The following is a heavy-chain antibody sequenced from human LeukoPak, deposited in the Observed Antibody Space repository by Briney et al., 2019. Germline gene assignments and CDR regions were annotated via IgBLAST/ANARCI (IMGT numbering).Heavy chain of an antibody. CDR3: ARDRRRELDAFNI. CDR1: GFTFSSYS. CDR2: ISSSSSTI. Sequence: GGSLRLSCAASGFTFSSYSMNWVRRAPGKGLEWVSYISSSSSTIYYADSVKGRFTISRDNAKNSLYLQMNSLRAEDTAVYYCARDRRRELDAFNIWGQGTMVTVSS. D-gene: IGHD1-26*01. V-gene: IGHV3-48*01. J-gene: IGHJ3*02.